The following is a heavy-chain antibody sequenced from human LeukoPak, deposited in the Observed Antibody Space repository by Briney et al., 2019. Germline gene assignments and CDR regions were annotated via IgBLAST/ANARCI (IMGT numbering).Heavy chain of an antibody. Sequence: GGSLRLSCAASGFTFSSYEMNWVRQAPGKGLEWVSGISWNSGSIGYADSVKGRFTISRDNAKNSLYLQMNSLRAEDMALYYCAKGGVQLWWLTYFDYWGQGTLVTVSS. D-gene: IGHD5-18*01. CDR2: ISWNSGSI. CDR3: AKGGVQLWWLTYFDY. CDR1: GFTFSSYE. J-gene: IGHJ4*02. V-gene: IGHV3-9*03.